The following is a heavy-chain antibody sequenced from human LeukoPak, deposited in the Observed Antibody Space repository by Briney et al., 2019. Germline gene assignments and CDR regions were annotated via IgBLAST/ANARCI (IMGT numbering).Heavy chain of an antibody. Sequence: PGGSLRLSCAASGFTFSSYAMTWVRQAPGKGLEWVSIISGSGGTTYYADSVKGRFTISRDNSKNTLYLQMSSLRAEDTAVCYCVKGQASTWYYFDFWGQGTLVTVSS. J-gene: IGHJ4*02. CDR3: VKGQASTWYYFDF. CDR2: ISGSGGTT. V-gene: IGHV3-23*01. D-gene: IGHD6-13*01. CDR1: GFTFSSYA.